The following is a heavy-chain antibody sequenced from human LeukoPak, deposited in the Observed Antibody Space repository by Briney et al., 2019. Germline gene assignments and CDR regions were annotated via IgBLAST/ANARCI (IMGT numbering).Heavy chain of an antibody. J-gene: IGHJ6*03. CDR2: ISGSGTTI. CDR1: GFTFSRYE. V-gene: IGHV3-48*03. Sequence: GGPLRLSCAASGFTFSRYEMNWARQAPGEGLEGGSYISGSGTTIYYADSVKGRFTMSRDNAKNSVYLQMGSLRAEDTAVYFCARDTPMLAGPNLYYYMDVWGKGTTVTISS. CDR3: ARDTPMLAGPNLYYYMDV. D-gene: IGHD5-18*01.